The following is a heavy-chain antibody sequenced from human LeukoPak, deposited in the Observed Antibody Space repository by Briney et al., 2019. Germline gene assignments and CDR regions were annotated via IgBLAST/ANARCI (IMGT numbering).Heavy chain of an antibody. D-gene: IGHD6-13*01. V-gene: IGHV3-53*01. Sequence: GGSLRLSCVAPGFTVSSNYMTWVRQAPGKGLEWVSVIYTGGTPYYADSVKGRFTISRDISKNTVYLQMNSLRVEDTAVYFCARGAATGPTLGLDYWGQGTLVTVSS. CDR3: ARGAATGPTLGLDY. CDR2: IYTGGTP. CDR1: GFTVSSNY. J-gene: IGHJ4*02.